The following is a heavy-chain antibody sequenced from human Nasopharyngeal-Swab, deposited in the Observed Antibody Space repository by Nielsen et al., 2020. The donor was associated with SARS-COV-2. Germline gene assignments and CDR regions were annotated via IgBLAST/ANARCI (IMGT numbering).Heavy chain of an antibody. V-gene: IGHV1-46*01. CDR3: AARYYYDSSGYPSDY. CDR1: GYTFTSYN. J-gene: IGHJ4*02. Sequence: ASVKVSCKASGYTFTSYNIHWVRQAPGQGLEWMAVINRGGGSTRFAQKFRDRVTLTRDTSTSTAYMELSSLRSENTAVYYCAARYYYDSSGYPSDYWGQGTLVTVSS. CDR2: INRGGGST. D-gene: IGHD3-22*01.